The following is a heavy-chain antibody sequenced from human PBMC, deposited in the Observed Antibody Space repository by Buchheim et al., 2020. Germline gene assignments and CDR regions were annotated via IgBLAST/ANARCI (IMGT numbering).Heavy chain of an antibody. V-gene: IGHV1-46*01. CDR2: INPSGGST. J-gene: IGHJ6*02. CDR1: GYAFTSYY. CDR3: ASILAVAGTPLGYYGMDV. D-gene: IGHD6-19*01. Sequence: QVQLVQSGAEVKKPGASVKVSCKASGYAFTSYYMHWVRQAPGQGLEWMGIINPSGGSTGYAQKFQGRVTITADESTSTAYMELSSLRSEDTAVYYCASILAVAGTPLGYYGMDVWGQGTT.